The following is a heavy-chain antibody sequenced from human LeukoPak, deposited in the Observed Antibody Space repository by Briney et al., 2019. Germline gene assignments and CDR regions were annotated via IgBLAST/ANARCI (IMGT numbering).Heavy chain of an antibody. CDR1: GFTFSSYS. J-gene: IGHJ4*02. CDR3: ARDGLWFGGLSYPSY. CDR2: ISSSSSYI. V-gene: IGHV3-21*01. Sequence: PGGSLRLSCAASGFTFSSYSMNWVRQAPGKGLEWVSSISSSSSYIYYADSVKGRFTISRDNAKNSLYLQMNSLGAEDTAVYYCARDGLWFGGLSYPSYWGQGTLVTVSS. D-gene: IGHD3-10*01.